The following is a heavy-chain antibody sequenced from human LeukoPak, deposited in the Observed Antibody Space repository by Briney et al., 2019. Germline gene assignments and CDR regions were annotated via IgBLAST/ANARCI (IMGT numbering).Heavy chain of an antibody. Sequence: GGSLRLSCAASGFTLSSYAMHWVRQAPGKGLEWVAVISYDGSNKYYADSVKGRFTISRDNSKNTLYLQMNSLRAEDTAAYYCARDGAGYSSSSGWFDPWGQGTLVTVSS. D-gene: IGHD6-6*01. CDR3: ARDGAGYSSSSGWFDP. CDR2: ISYDGSNK. CDR1: GFTLSSYA. V-gene: IGHV3-30-3*01. J-gene: IGHJ5*02.